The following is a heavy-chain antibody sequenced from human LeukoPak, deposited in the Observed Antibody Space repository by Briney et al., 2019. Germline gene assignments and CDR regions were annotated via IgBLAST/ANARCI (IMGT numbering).Heavy chain of an antibody. CDR3: ARSDGYNPKGSFDY. Sequence: EASVKVSCKASGYTFTSYGISWVRQAPGQGLEWMGWISAYNGNTNYAQKLQGRVTMTTDTSTSTAYMELRSLRSDDTAVYYCARSDGYNPKGSFDYWGQGTLVTVSS. CDR2: ISAYNGNT. V-gene: IGHV1-18*01. D-gene: IGHD5-24*01. CDR1: GYTFTSYG. J-gene: IGHJ4*02.